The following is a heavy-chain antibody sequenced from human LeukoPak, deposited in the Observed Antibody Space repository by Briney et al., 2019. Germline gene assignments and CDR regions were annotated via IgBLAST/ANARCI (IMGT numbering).Heavy chain of an antibody. D-gene: IGHD5-24*01. V-gene: IGHV4-61*02. CDR3: ARRSRDGYSSFDY. CDR2: IYTSGST. CDR1: GGSISGGSYY. Sequence: SETLSLTCTVSGGSISGGSYYWSWIRQPAGKGLEWIGRIYTSGSTNYNPSLKCRVTISVDTSKNQFSLKLSSVTAADTAVYYCARRSRDGYSSFDYWGQGTLVTVSS. J-gene: IGHJ4*02.